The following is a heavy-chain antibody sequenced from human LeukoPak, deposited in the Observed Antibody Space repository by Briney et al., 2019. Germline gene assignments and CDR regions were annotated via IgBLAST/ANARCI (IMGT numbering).Heavy chain of an antibody. D-gene: IGHD5/OR15-5a*01. J-gene: IGHJ6*02. CDR3: VKDTHRSVSYGMDV. CDR1: GFTFDDYA. CDR2: IFWNSGSL. V-gene: IGHV3-9*01. Sequence: GGSLRLSCAASGFTFDDYAMHWVRQPPGKGLEWVSGIFWNSGSLGYAASVKGRFTISRDNAKNSLYLQMNSLRAEDTALYYCVKDTHRSVSYGMDVWGQGTTVTVSS.